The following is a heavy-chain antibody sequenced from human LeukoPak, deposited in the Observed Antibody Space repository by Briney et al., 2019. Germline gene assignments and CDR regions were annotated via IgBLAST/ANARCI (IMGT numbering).Heavy chain of an antibody. V-gene: IGHV1-2*06. CDR1: GYAFTGYY. Sequence: ASVRVSCKASGYAFTGYYMHWVRQAPGQGLEWLGRINPKTGGSNYAQKFQGRVTMTSDTSTSTAYMELSRLNSDDTAVYYCATLVSGINYWGQGTLVTVSS. CDR3: ATLVSGINY. D-gene: IGHD1-20*01. CDR2: INPKTGGS. J-gene: IGHJ4*02.